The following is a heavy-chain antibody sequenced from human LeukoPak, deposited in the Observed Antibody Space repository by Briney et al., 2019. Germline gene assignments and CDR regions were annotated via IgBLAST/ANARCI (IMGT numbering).Heavy chain of an antibody. V-gene: IGHV3-23*01. D-gene: IGHD3-22*01. J-gene: IGHJ6*02. CDR2: ICGSGGST. Sequence: GGSLRLSCAASGFTFSRYAINWVRQAPGKGVGGVSFICGSGGSTYYADSVKGRFTISRDNSKSRLYLQMNSLRAEDTAVYYCAGGYDRSGYLAEYGMDVWGQGTTVTVSS. CDR3: AGGYDRSGYLAEYGMDV. CDR1: GFTFSRYA.